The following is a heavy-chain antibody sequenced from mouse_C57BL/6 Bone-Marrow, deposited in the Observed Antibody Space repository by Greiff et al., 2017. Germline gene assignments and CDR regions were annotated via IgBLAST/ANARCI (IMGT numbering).Heavy chain of an antibody. Sequence: QVQLQQPGAELVKPGASVKLSCKASGYTFTSYWMHWVKQRPGQGLEWIGMIHPNSGSTNYNEKFKSKATLTVDISSSTAYMQLSSLTSEDSAVYYGARKTTGVAHWYFDVGGTGTTVTVSS. V-gene: IGHV1-64*01. D-gene: IGHD1-1*01. CDR2: IHPNSGST. CDR3: ARKTTGVAHWYFDV. CDR1: GYTFTSYW. J-gene: IGHJ1*03.